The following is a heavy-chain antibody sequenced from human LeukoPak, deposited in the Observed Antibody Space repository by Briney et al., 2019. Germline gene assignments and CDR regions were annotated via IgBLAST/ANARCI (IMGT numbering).Heavy chain of an antibody. Sequence: SETLSLTCTVSGGSISSYYWSWIRQPAGKGLEWIGRIYTSGSTNYNPSLKSRVTMSVDTSKNQFSLKLSSVTAADTAVYYCARDRVTMVRGVGEDWFDPWGQGTLVTVSS. CDR1: GGSISSYY. J-gene: IGHJ5*02. V-gene: IGHV4-4*07. CDR2: IYTSGST. CDR3: ARDRVTMVRGVGEDWFDP. D-gene: IGHD3-10*01.